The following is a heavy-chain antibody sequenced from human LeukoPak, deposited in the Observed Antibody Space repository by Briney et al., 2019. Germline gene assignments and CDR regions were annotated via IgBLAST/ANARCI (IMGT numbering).Heavy chain of an antibody. D-gene: IGHD4-11*01. CDR1: GYTFTGYY. J-gene: IGHJ4*02. Sequence: GASAKVSCKASGYTFTGYYMHWVRQAPGQGLEWMGRINPNSGGTNYAQKFQGRVTMTRDTSISTAYMELSRLRSDDTAVYYCARPNDYSNYIDYWGQGTLVTVSS. CDR3: ARPNDYSNYIDY. CDR2: INPNSGGT. V-gene: IGHV1-2*06.